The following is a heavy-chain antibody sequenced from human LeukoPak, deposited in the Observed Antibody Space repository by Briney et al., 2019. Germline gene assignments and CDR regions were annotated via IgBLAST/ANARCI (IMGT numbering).Heavy chain of an antibody. CDR2: VYPGDSDT. V-gene: IGHV5-51*01. CDR3: ARLGESEHYYMDV. J-gene: IGHJ6*03. CDR1: GFSFTSYW. D-gene: IGHD3-16*01. Sequence: PGESLKISCKGSGFSFTSYWIGWVGQMPGKGLEWMGIVYPGDSDTRYSPSFQGQVTISADKSISTAYLQWRSIKASDTAMYYCARLGESEHYYMDVWGKGTTVTVSS.